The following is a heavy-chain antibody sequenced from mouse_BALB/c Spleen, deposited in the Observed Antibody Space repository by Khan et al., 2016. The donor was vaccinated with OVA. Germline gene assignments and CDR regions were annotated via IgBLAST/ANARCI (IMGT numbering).Heavy chain of an antibody. V-gene: IGHV1-7*01. Sequence: VQLQESGAELAKPGASVKMSCKASGYTFTTYWMHWVKQRPGQGLEWIGYINPTSGYTDYNDKFKDRATLSADKSSSTAYMQLNSLTSEDSAGQYCTRDRIDYWGQGTTLTVSS. CDR3: TRDRIDY. CDR1: GYTFTTYW. CDR2: INPTSGYT. J-gene: IGHJ2*01.